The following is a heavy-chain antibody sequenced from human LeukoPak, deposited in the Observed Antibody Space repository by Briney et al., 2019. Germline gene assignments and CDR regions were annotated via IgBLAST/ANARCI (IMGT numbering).Heavy chain of an antibody. Sequence: PSETLSLTCTVSGGSISSYYWSWIRQPPGKGLEWIGYIYFTGSTNYNPSLKSRVTISIDTSKNQFSLMLSSVTAADTAIYFCARVQQLVGYYYYMDVWGKGATVTVSS. V-gene: IGHV4-59*01. CDR2: IYFTGST. J-gene: IGHJ6*03. D-gene: IGHD6-6*01. CDR1: GGSISSYY. CDR3: ARVQQLVGYYYYMDV.